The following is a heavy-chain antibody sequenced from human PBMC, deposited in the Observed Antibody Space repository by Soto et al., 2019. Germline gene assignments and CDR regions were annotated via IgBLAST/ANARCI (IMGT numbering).Heavy chain of an antibody. V-gene: IGHV3-21*01. CDR3: ARDYDFWSGSLDP. Sequence: PGGSLRLSCAASGFTFSSYSMNWVRQAPGKGLEWVSSISSSSSYIYYADSVKGRFTISRDNAKNSLYLQMNSLRAEDTAVYYCARDYDFWSGSLDPWGQGTLVTVYS. CDR2: ISSSSSYI. J-gene: IGHJ5*02. D-gene: IGHD3-3*01. CDR1: GFTFSSYS.